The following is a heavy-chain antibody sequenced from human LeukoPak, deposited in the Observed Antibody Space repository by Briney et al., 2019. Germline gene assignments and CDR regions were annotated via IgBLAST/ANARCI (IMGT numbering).Heavy chain of an antibody. J-gene: IGHJ4*02. CDR2: FDPEEGKP. CDR3: AADILTAYQKNDY. Sequence: ASVKVSCKASGYTFTELSMHWVRQTPGKGLEWMGGFDPEEGKPIYPQKFQGRVTMTEDTSTDTAYMELSGLRFEDTAMYYCAADILTAYQKNDYWGQGTLVTVSS. CDR1: GYTFTELS. V-gene: IGHV1-24*01. D-gene: IGHD3-9*01.